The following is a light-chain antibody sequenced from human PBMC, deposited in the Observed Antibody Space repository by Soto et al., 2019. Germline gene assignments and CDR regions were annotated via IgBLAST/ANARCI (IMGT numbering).Light chain of an antibody. V-gene: IGKV3-20*01. CDR3: QQYVRSPWT. J-gene: IGKJ1*01. CDR2: GAS. Sequence: EIVLTQSPGTLSLSPGERATLSCRASQSVTSSYLAWYQQKPGQAPRLVMYGASIRTGGIPDRFSGSGSGTDFTLTISRLEPEDFAVYYCQQYVRSPWTFGQGTKVDIK. CDR1: QSVTSSY.